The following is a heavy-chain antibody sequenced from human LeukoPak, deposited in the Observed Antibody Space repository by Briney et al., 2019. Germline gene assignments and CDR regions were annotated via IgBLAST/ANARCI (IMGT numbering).Heavy chain of an antibody. D-gene: IGHD6-19*01. CDR1: GGSISSYY. CDR3: AGKEYSSGWYTC. CDR2: IHYSGST. V-gene: IGHV4-59*08. Sequence: SETLSLTCTVSGGSISSYYWSWIRQPPGKGLEWIGYIHYSGSTDYNPSLKSRVTISVDTSKNQFSLELSSVTAADTAVYYCAGKEYSSGWYTCWGQGTLVTVPS. J-gene: IGHJ4*02.